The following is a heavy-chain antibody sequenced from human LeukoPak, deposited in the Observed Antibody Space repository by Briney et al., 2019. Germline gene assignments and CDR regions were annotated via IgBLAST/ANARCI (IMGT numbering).Heavy chain of an antibody. V-gene: IGHV3-20*04. CDR2: IIWDGSST. CDR3: VRDLRTDYAFDS. CDR1: GFIFDNYG. Sequence: GRSLRLSCAASGFIFDNYGMTWVRQGQGKGLEWVSGIIWDGSSTGYADSVRGRFTISRDNAKSTLYLQMSSLRPEDTALYYCVRDLRTDYAFDSWGQGTLVTVSS. J-gene: IGHJ4*02. D-gene: IGHD4/OR15-4a*01.